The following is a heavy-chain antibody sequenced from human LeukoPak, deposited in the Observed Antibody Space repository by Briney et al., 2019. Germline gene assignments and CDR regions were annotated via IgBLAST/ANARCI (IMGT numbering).Heavy chain of an antibody. J-gene: IGHJ4*02. CDR2: IKEVDSDT. CDR1: GFTFSTYW. Sequence: GGSLRLSCAASGFTFSTYWMSWVRQAPGKGLEWVALIKEVDSDTYYMDSVRGRFTISRDNADNSLYLQMNSLRGDDTAVYYCATRRGENWGQGTLVTVSS. CDR3: ATRRGEN. V-gene: IGHV3-7*01.